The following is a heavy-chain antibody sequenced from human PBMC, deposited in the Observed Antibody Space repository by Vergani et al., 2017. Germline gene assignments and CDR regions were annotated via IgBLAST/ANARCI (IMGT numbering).Heavy chain of an antibody. CDR2: IYYSGST. Sequence: QVQLQESGPGLVKPSETLSLTCTVSGGSISSYYWSWIRQPPGKGLEWIGYIYYSGSTNYNPSLKSRVTISVDTSKNQFSLKLSSVTAAYTAVYYCARFSIQNWFDPWGQGTLVTVSS. D-gene: IGHD3-3*01. CDR1: GGSISSYY. V-gene: IGHV4-59*01. CDR3: ARFSIQNWFDP. J-gene: IGHJ5*02.